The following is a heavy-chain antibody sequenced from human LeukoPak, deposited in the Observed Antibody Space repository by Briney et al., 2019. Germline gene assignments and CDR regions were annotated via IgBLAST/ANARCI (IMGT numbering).Heavy chain of an antibody. CDR2: IYYSGST. J-gene: IGHJ5*02. CDR1: GGSISSYY. V-gene: IGHV4-59*01. Sequence: SETLSLTCSVSGGSISSYYWSWIRQPPGKGLEWIGYIYYSGSTKYNPSLKSRVTISVDTSKNQFSLKMSSVTAADAAVYYCARNHGSGRGEWFDPWGQGTLVTVSS. D-gene: IGHD3-10*01. CDR3: ARNHGSGRGEWFDP.